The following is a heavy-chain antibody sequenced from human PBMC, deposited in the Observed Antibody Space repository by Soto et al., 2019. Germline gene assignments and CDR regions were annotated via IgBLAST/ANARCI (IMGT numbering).Heavy chain of an antibody. Sequence: QVQLVQSGAEVKKPGASVKVSCKASGYTFSSYDINWVRQATGQGLEWMGWMDPNSANTGNAQKFQGRVNMTRNTSINTADMELSSLRSEDTAVYYCATSIRGGAMGLAWGQGTLVTVSS. CDR1: GYTFSSYD. D-gene: IGHD3-16*01. CDR2: MDPNSANT. CDR3: ATSIRGGAMGLA. J-gene: IGHJ5*02. V-gene: IGHV1-8*01.